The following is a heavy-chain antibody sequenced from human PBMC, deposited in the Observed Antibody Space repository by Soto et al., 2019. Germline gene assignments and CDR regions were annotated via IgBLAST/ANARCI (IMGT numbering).Heavy chain of an antibody. Sequence: SETLSLTCPVSGGSISSYYWSWVRQPPGKGLEWIGYMYYSGSTNYNPSLKSRVTMSVDTSTTRFSLKLTSVTAADPAIYSCIESSDWSRAFYYWGQGALVTVPQ. J-gene: IGHJ4*02. CDR1: GGSISSYY. D-gene: IGHD6-19*01. V-gene: IGHV4-59*01. CDR2: MYYSGST. CDR3: IESSDWSRAFYY.